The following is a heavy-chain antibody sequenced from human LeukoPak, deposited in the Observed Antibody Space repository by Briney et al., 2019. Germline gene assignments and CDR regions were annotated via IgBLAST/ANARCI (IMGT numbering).Heavy chain of an antibody. CDR1: GGPISSSSYY. CDR3: ARAGLDLWFGNPYYFDY. CDR2: IYYSGST. Sequence: SETLSLTCTVSGGPISSSSYYWGWIRQPPGKGLEWIGSIYYSGSTYYNPAIKSSVNISVGTAKNQFSLKLSSVTAADTAVYSCARAGLDLWFGNPYYFDYWGQGTLVTVSS. J-gene: IGHJ4*02. D-gene: IGHD3-10*01. V-gene: IGHV4-39*01.